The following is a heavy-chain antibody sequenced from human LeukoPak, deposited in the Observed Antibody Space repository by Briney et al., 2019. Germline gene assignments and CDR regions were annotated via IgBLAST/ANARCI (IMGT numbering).Heavy chain of an antibody. D-gene: IGHD5-24*01. CDR3: ARGGGYNSPFGY. V-gene: IGHV4-59*01. CDR1: GGSISSYY. CDR2: ISYSGNT. Sequence: SETLSLTCTVSGGSISSYYWSWIRQPPGKGLEWIGYISYSGNTNYNPSLKSRVTISVDTSKNHFSLKLSSVTAADTAVYYCARGGGYNSPFGYWGQGTLVTVSS. J-gene: IGHJ4*02.